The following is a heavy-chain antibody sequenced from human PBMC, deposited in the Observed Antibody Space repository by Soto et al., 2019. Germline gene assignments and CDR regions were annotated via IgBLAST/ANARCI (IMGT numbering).Heavy chain of an antibody. Sequence: ASVKVSCKASGGTFSSYAISWVRQAPGQGLEWMGGIIPIFGTANYAQKFQGRVTITADESTSTAYMELSSLRSEDTAVYYCASSKRDSYTFDYWGQGTLVTVSS. J-gene: IGHJ4*02. D-gene: IGHD5-18*01. CDR3: ASSKRDSYTFDY. V-gene: IGHV1-69*13. CDR1: GGTFSSYA. CDR2: IIPIFGTA.